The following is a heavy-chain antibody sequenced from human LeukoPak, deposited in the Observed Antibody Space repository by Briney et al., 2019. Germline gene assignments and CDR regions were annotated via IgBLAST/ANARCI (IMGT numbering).Heavy chain of an antibody. CDR2: INPNSGGT. CDR3: ARVMEIRFLEWLSADAFDI. Sequence: GASVKVSCKASGYTFTGYYMNWVRQAPGQGLEWMGWINPNSGGTNYAQKFQGRVTMTRDTSISTAYMELGRLRSDDTAVYYCARVMEIRFLEWLSADAFDIWGQGTMVTVSS. D-gene: IGHD3-3*01. J-gene: IGHJ3*02. V-gene: IGHV1-2*02. CDR1: GYTFTGYY.